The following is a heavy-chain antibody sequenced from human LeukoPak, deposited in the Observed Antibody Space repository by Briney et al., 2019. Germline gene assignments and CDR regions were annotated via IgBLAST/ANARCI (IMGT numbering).Heavy chain of an antibody. J-gene: IGHJ6*03. CDR1: GYTFTSYY. V-gene: IGHV1-46*01. CDR3: ARGRMVRGVIAYYYYYMDV. CDR2: INPSGGST. Sequence: ASVKVSCKASGYTFTSYYMHWVRQAPGQGLEWMGIINPSGGSTSYAQKFQGRVTITRNTSISTAYMELSSLRSEDTAVYYCARGRMVRGVIAYYYYYMDVWGKGTTVTVSS. D-gene: IGHD3-10*01.